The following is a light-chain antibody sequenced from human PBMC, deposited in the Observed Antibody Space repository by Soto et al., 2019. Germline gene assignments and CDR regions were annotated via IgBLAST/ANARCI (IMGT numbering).Light chain of an antibody. Sequence: QSALTQPASVSGSPGQSITISCTGTSSDVGGYNYVSWYQQHPGKAPKLMIFEVSNRPSGVSHRFSGSKSGNTASLTISGLQAEDEADYYCTSYTSSSTLVFGGGTEVTVL. CDR3: TSYTSSSTLV. CDR1: SSDVGGYNY. V-gene: IGLV2-14*01. CDR2: EVS. J-gene: IGLJ2*01.